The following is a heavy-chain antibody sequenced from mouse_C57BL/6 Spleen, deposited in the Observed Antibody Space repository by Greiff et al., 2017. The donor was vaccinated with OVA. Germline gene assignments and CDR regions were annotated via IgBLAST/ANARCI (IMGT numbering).Heavy chain of an antibody. V-gene: IGHV1-9*01. Sequence: VQLQQSGAELMKPGASVKLSCKATGYTFTGYWIEWVKQRPGHGLEWIGEILPGSGSTNYNEKFKGKATFTADTSSNTAYMQLSSLTTEDSAIYYCARGDYYGSSFYYAMDYWGQGTSVTVSS. D-gene: IGHD1-1*01. CDR1: GYTFTGYW. J-gene: IGHJ4*01. CDR3: ARGDYYGSSFYYAMDY. CDR2: ILPGSGST.